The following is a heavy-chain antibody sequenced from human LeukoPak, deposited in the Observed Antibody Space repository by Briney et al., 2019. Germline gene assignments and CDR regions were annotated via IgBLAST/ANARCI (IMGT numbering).Heavy chain of an antibody. V-gene: IGHV3-23*01. Sequence: PGGSLRLSCAASGFTFSTYAMSWVRQAPGKGLEWVSALSGSGGSTYYADPVKGRFTISRDNSKDTLYLQMNSLRAEDTAVYYCAKGNPETNDYVWGSYRLNWFDPWGQGTLVTVSS. CDR1: GFTFSTYA. D-gene: IGHD3-16*02. CDR2: LSGSGGST. J-gene: IGHJ5*02. CDR3: AKGNPETNDYVWGSYRLNWFDP.